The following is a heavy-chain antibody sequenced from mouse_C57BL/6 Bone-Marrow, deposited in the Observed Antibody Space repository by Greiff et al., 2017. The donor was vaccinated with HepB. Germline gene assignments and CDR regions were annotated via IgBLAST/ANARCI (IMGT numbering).Heavy chain of an antibody. CDR1: GFTFSSYA. J-gene: IGHJ1*03. CDR3: ARGGPTIVTTWYFDV. D-gene: IGHD2-5*01. Sequence: EVQRVESGGGLVKPGGSLKLSCAASGFTFSSYAMSWVRQTPEKRLEWVATISDGGSYTYYPDNVKGRFTISRDNAKNNLYLQMSNLKSEDTAMYYCARGGPTIVTTWYFDVWGTGTTVTVSS. CDR2: ISDGGSYT. V-gene: IGHV5-4*01.